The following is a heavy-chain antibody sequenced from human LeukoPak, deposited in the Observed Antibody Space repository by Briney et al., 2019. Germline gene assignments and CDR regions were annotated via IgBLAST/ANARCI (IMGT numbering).Heavy chain of an antibody. V-gene: IGHV1-2*02. D-gene: IGHD2-2*01. CDR1: GYTFTGYY. CDR3: ARGDSVVISPAARPMGDIP. J-gene: IGHJ5*02. Sequence: ASVKVSCKAAGYTFTGYYLHWVRQAPGQGVEWMGWITPNSGGTKYAQKCQGRVTLTRDTSISTAYMERIRLRSDDTAGYYCARGDSVVISPAARPMGDIPWGQGTLVTVSS. CDR2: ITPNSGGT.